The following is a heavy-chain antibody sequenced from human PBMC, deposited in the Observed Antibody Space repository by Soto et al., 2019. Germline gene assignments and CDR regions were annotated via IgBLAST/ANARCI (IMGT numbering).Heavy chain of an antibody. CDR1: GYTFTGSY. J-gene: IGHJ4*02. CDR2: INPNSGGT. Sequence: QVQLVQSGAEVKKPGASVKVSCKASGYTFTGSYMHWVRQAPGQWLEWMGWINPNSGGTNYAQKLQGWVHMTRDTSVSTADMELSRLRSDDTAVYYCARSIRRDHYFDYWGQGTLVTVSS. CDR3: ARSIRRDHYFDY. V-gene: IGHV1-2*04.